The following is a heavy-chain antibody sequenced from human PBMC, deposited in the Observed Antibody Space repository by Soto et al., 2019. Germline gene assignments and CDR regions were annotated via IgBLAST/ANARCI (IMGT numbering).Heavy chain of an antibody. CDR1: GFTFSSYS. Sequence: PGGSLRLSCAASGFTFSSYSMNWVRQAPGKGLEWVSSISSSSSYIYYADSVKGRFTISRDNAKNSLYLQMNSLRAEDTAVYYCASAEERSWQLVRWFDPWGQGTLVTVSS. V-gene: IGHV3-21*01. CDR3: ASAEERSWQLVRWFDP. D-gene: IGHD6-6*01. CDR2: ISSSSSYI. J-gene: IGHJ5*02.